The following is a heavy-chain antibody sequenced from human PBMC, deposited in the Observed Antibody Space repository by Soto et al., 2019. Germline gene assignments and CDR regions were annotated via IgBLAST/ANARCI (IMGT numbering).Heavy chain of an antibody. Sequence: DVQLVESGGGLVQPGGSLRLSCVASGFTFSTSWMHWVRQTPGKGLVWVSRISADSGRTHYADSVKGRFTISRDNGKNTLYLQMNSLTADDTAINYCARGPTGWYGYDYWGQGTLVSVSS. V-gene: IGHV3-74*01. CDR3: ARGPTGWYGYDY. D-gene: IGHD6-19*01. J-gene: IGHJ4*02. CDR2: ISADSGRT. CDR1: GFTFSTSW.